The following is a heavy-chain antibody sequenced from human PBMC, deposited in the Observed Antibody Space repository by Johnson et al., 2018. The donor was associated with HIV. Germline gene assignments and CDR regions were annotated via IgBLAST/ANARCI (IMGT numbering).Heavy chain of an antibody. J-gene: IGHJ3*02. CDR1: GFTFSSYA. CDR2: ISYDGSNK. Sequence: QVQLVESGGGVVQPGRSLRLSCAASGFTFSSYAMHWVRQAPGKGLEWMAVISYDGSNKYYADSVKGRFTISRDNSKNTLYLQMNSLRAEDTAVYYCARRAATFDAFDIWGQGTMVTVS. CDR3: ARRAATFDAFDI. V-gene: IGHV3-30*04. D-gene: IGHD6-25*01.